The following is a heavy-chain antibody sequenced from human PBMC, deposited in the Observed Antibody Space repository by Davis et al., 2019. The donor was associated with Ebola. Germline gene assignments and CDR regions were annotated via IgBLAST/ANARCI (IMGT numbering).Heavy chain of an antibody. V-gene: IGHV1-69*04. CDR1: GDTFSSYA. D-gene: IGHD3-10*01. CDR2: IIPILGIA. Sequence: SVKVSCKASGDTFSSYAISWVRQAPGQGLEWMGRIIPILGIANYAQKFQGRVTMTRDTSTSTVYMELSSLRSEDTAVYYCARELLWFREYYYYYYGMDVWGQGTTVTVSS. J-gene: IGHJ6*02. CDR3: ARELLWFREYYYYYYGMDV.